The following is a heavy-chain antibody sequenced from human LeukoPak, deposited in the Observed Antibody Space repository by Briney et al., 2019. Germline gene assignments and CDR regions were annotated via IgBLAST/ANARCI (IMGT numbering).Heavy chain of an antibody. Sequence: GGSLRLSCAASGFTFSSYAMHWVRQAAGKGLEWVTVLSNDGSNKYYADSVKGRFTISRDNSKNTLYLQMNSLRAEDTAVYYCARDFSGASRIDYWGQGALVTVSS. CDR3: ARDFSGASRIDY. CDR1: GFTFSSYA. J-gene: IGHJ4*02. V-gene: IGHV3-30-3*01. CDR2: LSNDGSNK. D-gene: IGHD4/OR15-4a*01.